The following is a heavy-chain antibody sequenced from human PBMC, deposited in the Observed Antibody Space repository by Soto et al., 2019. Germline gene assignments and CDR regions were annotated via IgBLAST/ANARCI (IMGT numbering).Heavy chain of an antibody. CDR3: ARGFLGYCSGGRCFGY. V-gene: IGHV1-3*01. J-gene: IGHJ4*02. Sequence: GASVKVSCKASGYIFTNYAIHWLRQAPGQGLEWMGWVNAGNGNTKNSQKFQGRVTITRDTSASTAYMELSSLRSEDTAVYYCARGFLGYCSGGRCFGYWGRGTLVTVSS. D-gene: IGHD2-15*01. CDR2: VNAGNGNT. CDR1: GYIFTNYA.